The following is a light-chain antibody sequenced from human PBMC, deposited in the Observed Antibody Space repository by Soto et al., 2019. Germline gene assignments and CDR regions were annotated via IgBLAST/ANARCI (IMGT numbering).Light chain of an antibody. CDR1: SSNIGAGYD. CDR3: QSYGSSFYV. J-gene: IGLJ1*01. CDR2: GNN. V-gene: IGLV1-40*01. Sequence: QSVLTQPPSVSGAPGQRVTISCTGSSSNIGAGYDVHWYQQDPGTAPKLLIYGNNNRPSGVPDRFSGSKSGTSASMAITGLRAEDESDYYCQSYGSSFYVLGTGTKLTVL.